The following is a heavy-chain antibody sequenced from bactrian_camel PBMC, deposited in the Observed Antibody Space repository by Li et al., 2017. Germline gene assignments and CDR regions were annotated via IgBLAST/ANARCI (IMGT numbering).Heavy chain of an antibody. CDR1: GNIYSSTY. CDR2: IYRGDSST. CDR3: VVEWGYLLQY. Sequence: HVQLVESGGGSVQTGGSLRLSCVASGNIYSSTYMAWFRQAPGKEREGVARIYRGDSSTYYADSVKGRFTISRDNAKNTLDLQMNNPKSEDTALYTCVVEWGYLLQYWGQGTQVTVS. J-gene: IGHJ4*01. V-gene: IGHV3S54*01. D-gene: IGHD5*01.